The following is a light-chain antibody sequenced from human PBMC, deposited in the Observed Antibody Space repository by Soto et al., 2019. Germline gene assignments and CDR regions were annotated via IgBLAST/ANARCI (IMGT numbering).Light chain of an antibody. CDR3: QQYDSSPST. V-gene: IGKV3-20*01. Sequence: EIVLTQSPGTLSLSPGERATLSCRASQSVTSSFLAWYQQKPGQAPRLLIYGASSRATGIPDRFSGSGSGTDFTLTISRLEPEDVALYYCQQYDSSPSTFGPGTKVDIK. J-gene: IGKJ3*01. CDR1: QSVTSSF. CDR2: GAS.